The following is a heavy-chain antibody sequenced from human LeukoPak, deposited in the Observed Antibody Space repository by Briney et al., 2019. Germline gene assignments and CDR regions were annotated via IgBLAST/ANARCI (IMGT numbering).Heavy chain of an antibody. Sequence: GGSLRLSCAASGFTFSSYSRNWVRQAPGKGLEWVSSITSGSTYIYYADSLKGRFTISRDNAKNSLYLQMNSLRAEDTAVYYCARYDGISSSSDYFDYWGQGTLVTVSS. CDR3: ARYDGISSSSDYFDY. V-gene: IGHV3-21*01. J-gene: IGHJ4*02. CDR2: ITSGSTYI. D-gene: IGHD6-6*01. CDR1: GFTFSSYS.